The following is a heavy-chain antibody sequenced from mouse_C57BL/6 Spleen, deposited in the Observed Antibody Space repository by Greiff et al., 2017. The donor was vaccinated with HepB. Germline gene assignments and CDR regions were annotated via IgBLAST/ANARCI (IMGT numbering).Heavy chain of an antibody. Sequence: EVKLVESGGGLVKPGGSLKLSCAASGFTFSDYGMHWVRQAPEKGLEWVAYISSGSSTIYYADTVKGRFTISRDNAKNTLFLQMTSLRSEDTAMYYCARLRLLWYFDVWGTGTTVTVSS. V-gene: IGHV5-17*01. CDR2: ISSGSSTI. D-gene: IGHD3-2*02. CDR3: ARLRLLWYFDV. J-gene: IGHJ1*03. CDR1: GFTFSDYG.